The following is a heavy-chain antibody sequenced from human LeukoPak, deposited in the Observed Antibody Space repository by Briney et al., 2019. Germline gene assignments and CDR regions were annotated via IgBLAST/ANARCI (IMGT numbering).Heavy chain of an antibody. CDR2: ISAYNGNT. J-gene: IGHJ2*01. CDR1: GYTFTSYG. CDR3: ARGAGCSSTSCYALRYFDL. V-gene: IGHV1-18*01. D-gene: IGHD2-2*01. Sequence: ASVKVSCKASGYTFTSYGISWVRQAPGQGLEWMGWISAYNGNTNYAQKLQGRVTMTTDTSTSTAYMELRSLRSDDTAVYYCARGAGCSSTSCYALRYFDLWGRGTLVTVSS.